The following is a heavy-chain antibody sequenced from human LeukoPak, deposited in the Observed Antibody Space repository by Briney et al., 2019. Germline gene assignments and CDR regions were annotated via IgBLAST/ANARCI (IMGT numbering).Heavy chain of an antibody. CDR2: MWYDGSNK. J-gene: IGHJ4*02. V-gene: IGHV3-33*08. CDR1: GFTFSSYG. D-gene: IGHD4-17*01. Sequence: GGSLRLSCAASGFTFSSYGMHWVRQAPGKGLEWVAVMWYDGSNKYYSDSVRGRFTISRDNSKNTLYLQMNSLRAEDTAVYYCARGYDYGDYGVVEWGQGTLVTVSS. CDR3: ARGYDYGDYGVVE.